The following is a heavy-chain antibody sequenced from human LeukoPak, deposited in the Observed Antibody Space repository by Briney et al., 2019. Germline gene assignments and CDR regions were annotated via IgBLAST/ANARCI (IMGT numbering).Heavy chain of an antibody. Sequence: SETLSLTCAVSGGSISSGGYSWRWIRQPPGKGLEWIGHIYHSGGTYYNPSLKSRGTISVDRSKNQFSLKLSSVTAADTAVYYCSRVYCSGGSCYEIDYWGQGTLVTVSS. D-gene: IGHD2-15*01. CDR1: GGSISSGGYS. V-gene: IGHV4-30-2*01. J-gene: IGHJ4*02. CDR2: IYHSGGT. CDR3: SRVYCSGGSCYEIDY.